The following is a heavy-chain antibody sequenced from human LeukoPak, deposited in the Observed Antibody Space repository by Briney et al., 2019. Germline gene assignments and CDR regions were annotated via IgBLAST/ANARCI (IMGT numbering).Heavy chain of an antibody. J-gene: IGHJ6*02. CDR1: GYSISSGYY. Sequence: SETLSLTCTVSGYSISSGYYWGWIRQPPGKGLEWIGSIYHSGSTYYNPSLKSRVTISVDTSKNQFSLKLSSVTAADTAVYYCARGEIYYYGMDVWGQGTTVTVSS. CDR2: IYHSGST. CDR3: ARGEIYYYGMDV. V-gene: IGHV4-38-2*02.